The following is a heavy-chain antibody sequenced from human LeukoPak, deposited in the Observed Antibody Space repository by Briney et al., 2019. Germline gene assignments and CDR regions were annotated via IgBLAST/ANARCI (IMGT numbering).Heavy chain of an antibody. D-gene: IGHD3-10*01. J-gene: IGHJ4*02. V-gene: IGHV3-30-3*01. Sequence: GGSLRLSCAASGFTFSSYAMHWVRQAPGKGLEWVAVISYDGSNKYYADSVKGRFTISRDNSKNTLYLQMNSLRAEDTAVYYCARGGSRVGRITMVRGASNPYYFDYWGQGTLVTVSS. CDR3: ARGGSRVGRITMVRGASNPYYFDY. CDR1: GFTFSSYA. CDR2: ISYDGSNK.